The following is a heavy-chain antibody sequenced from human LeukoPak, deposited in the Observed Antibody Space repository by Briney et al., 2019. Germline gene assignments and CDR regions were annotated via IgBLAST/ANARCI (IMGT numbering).Heavy chain of an antibody. J-gene: IGHJ6*02. CDR2: IYSGGST. Sequence: GGSLRLSCAASGFTVSSNYMSWVRQAPGKGLEWVSVIYSGGSTYYADSVKGRFTISRDSSKNTLYLQMNSLRAEDTAVYYCARAWDYYYGMDVWGQGTTVTVSS. V-gene: IGHV3-66*01. CDR3: ARAWDYYYGMDV. CDR1: GFTVSSNY. D-gene: IGHD3-16*01.